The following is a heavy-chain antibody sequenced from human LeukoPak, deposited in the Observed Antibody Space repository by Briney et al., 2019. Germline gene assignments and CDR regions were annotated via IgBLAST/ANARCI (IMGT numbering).Heavy chain of an antibody. Sequence: ASVKVSCKASGYTFTSYDINWVRQATGQGLEWMGWMNPNSGNTGYAQEFQGRVTMTRNTSISTAYMELSSLRSEDTAVYYCARYRSGRRDGYKKLHYYGMDVWGQGTTVTVSS. CDR3: ARYRSGRRDGYKKLHYYGMDV. V-gene: IGHV1-8*01. J-gene: IGHJ6*02. CDR1: GYTFTSYD. CDR2: MNPNSGNT. D-gene: IGHD5-24*01.